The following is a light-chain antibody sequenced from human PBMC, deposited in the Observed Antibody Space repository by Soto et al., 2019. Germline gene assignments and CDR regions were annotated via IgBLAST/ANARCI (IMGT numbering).Light chain of an antibody. CDR2: GNT. V-gene: IGLV1-40*01. CDR3: QSYDSRLSAYYV. Sequence: QSVLTQPPSVSGAPGQRVTISCTGSSSKIGAGYDVHWYQQLPGTAPKLLIYGNTNRPSGVPDRFSGSKSGTSASLAITGLQAEDEADYYCQSYDSRLSAYYVFGTGTKVTVL. J-gene: IGLJ1*01. CDR1: SSKIGAGYD.